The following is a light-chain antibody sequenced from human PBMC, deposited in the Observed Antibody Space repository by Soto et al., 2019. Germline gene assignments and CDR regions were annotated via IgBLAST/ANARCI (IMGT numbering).Light chain of an antibody. CDR1: SSDVGGYKF. V-gene: IGLV2-14*01. CDR3: CSYAGSSNV. Sequence: QSALTQPASVSASPGQSITISCTGTSSDVGGYKFVSWYQHHPGKAPKLMIYEVNNRPSGVSNRFSGSKSGNTASLTVSGLQAEDEADYYCCSYAGSSNVFGTGTKVTVL. CDR2: EVN. J-gene: IGLJ1*01.